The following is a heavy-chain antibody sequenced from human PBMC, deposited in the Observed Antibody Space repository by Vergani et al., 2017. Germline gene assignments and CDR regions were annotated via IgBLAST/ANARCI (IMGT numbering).Heavy chain of an antibody. CDR3: ARVHCSGGSCYVNWYFDL. J-gene: IGHJ2*01. D-gene: IGHD2-15*01. Sequence: QVQLQESGPGLVKPSQTLSLTCTVSGGSISGGSYYWSWIRQPAGKGLEWIGRIYTSGSTNYNPSLKSRVTISVDTSKNQFSLKLSSVTAADTAVYYCARVHCSGGSCYVNWYFDLWGRGTLVTVSS. V-gene: IGHV4-61*02. CDR1: GGSISGGSYY. CDR2: IYTSGST.